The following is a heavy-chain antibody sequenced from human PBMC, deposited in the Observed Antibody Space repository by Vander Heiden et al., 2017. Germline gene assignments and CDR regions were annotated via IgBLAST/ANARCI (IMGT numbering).Heavy chain of an antibody. J-gene: IGHJ3*02. V-gene: IGHV3-48*02. CDR1: GFSFSIYN. Sequence: EVQLVESGGGLVQPGGSLRLSCAASGFSFSIYNMDWVRQAPGKGLEWLSYISSSSSTMYYADSVKGRFTISRDNAKNSLYLQMSSLRDEDTAVYYCATRYCNGGPCYRLDAFDIWGQGTMVTVAS. CDR3: ATRYCNGGPCYRLDAFDI. D-gene: IGHD2-15*01. CDR2: ISSSSSTM.